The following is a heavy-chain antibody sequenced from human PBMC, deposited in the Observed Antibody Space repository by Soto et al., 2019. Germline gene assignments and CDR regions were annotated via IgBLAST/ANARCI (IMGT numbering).Heavy chain of an antibody. CDR2: IYHSGST. J-gene: IGHJ4*02. D-gene: IGHD2-21*01. CDR3: ARDRLGRFDY. Sequence: SETLSLTCAVSGGSISSGGYSWSWIRQPPGKGLEWIGYIYHSGSTYYNPSLKSRVTISVDRSKNQFSLKLSSVTAADTAVYYCARDRLGRFDYWGQGTLVTVSS. CDR1: GGSISSGGYS. V-gene: IGHV4-30-2*01.